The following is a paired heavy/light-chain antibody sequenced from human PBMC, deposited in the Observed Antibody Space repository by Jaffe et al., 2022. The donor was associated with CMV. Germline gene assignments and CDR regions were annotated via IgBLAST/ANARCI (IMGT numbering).Heavy chain of an antibody. Sequence: QVQLVQSGAEVKKPGASVKVSCKASGYTFTSYGISWVRQAPGQGLEWMGWISAYNGNTNYAQKLQGRVTMTTDTSTSTAYMELRSLRSDDTAVYYCAREATVTTSAGRTRVYYYGMDVWGQGTTVTVSS. J-gene: IGHJ6*02. CDR3: AREATVTTSAGRTRVYYYGMDV. V-gene: IGHV1-18*01. CDR1: GYTFTSYG. D-gene: IGHD4-4*01. CDR2: ISAYNGNT.
Light chain of an antibody. V-gene: IGKV4-1*01. CDR2: WAS. J-gene: IGKJ5*01. CDR1: QSVLYSSNNKNY. CDR3: QQYYSTPST. Sequence: DIVMTQSPDSLAVSLGERATINCKSSQSVLYSSNNKNYLAWYQQKPGQPPKLLIYWASTRESGVPDRFSGSGSGTDFTLTISSLQAEDVAVYYCQQYYSTPSTFGQGTRLEIK.